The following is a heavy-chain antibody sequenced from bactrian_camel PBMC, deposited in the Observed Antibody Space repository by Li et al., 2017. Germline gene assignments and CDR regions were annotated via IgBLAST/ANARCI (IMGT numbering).Heavy chain of an antibody. J-gene: IGHJ4*01. CDR3: PSDMGLGWWQYNY. V-gene: IGHV3S25*01. CDR1: GFAFNRRW. D-gene: IGHD7*01. Sequence: QLVESGGGLVQPGGSLRLSCAASGFAFNRRWMDWVRQAPGKEREGVAAIYRFGTSTDHADSVKGRFTISRDNAKNTVYLQMNSLISEDTALYYCPSDMGLGWWQYNYWGQGTQVTVS. CDR2: IYRFGTST.